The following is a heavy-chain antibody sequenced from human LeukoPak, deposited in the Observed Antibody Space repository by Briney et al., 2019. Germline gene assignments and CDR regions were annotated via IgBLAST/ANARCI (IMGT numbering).Heavy chain of an antibody. CDR3: TIDYGDYDGDYYFDY. Sequence: GGSLRLSCAASGFTFSDVWMSWVRQAPGKGLEWVGRIKSKTDGGTTDYAAPVKGRFTISRDDSKSTLYLQMNSLKTEDSAVYYCTIDYGDYDGDYYFDYWGQGTLVTVSS. J-gene: IGHJ4*02. D-gene: IGHD4-17*01. V-gene: IGHV3-15*01. CDR1: GFTFSDVW. CDR2: IKSKTDGGTT.